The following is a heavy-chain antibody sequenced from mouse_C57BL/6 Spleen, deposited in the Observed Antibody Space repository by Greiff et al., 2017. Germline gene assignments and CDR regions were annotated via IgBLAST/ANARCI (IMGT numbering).Heavy chain of an antibody. CDR1: GFTFSDYY. J-gene: IGHJ2*01. CDR2: INYDGSST. D-gene: IGHD1-1*01. CDR3: AREDYGSSYDY. Sequence: EVKLVESEGGLVQPGSSMKLSCTASGFTFSDYYMAWVRQVPEKGLEWVANINYDGSSTYYLDSLKSRFIISRDNAKNILYLQMSSLKSEDTATYYCAREDYGSSYDYWGQGTTLTVSS. V-gene: IGHV5-16*01.